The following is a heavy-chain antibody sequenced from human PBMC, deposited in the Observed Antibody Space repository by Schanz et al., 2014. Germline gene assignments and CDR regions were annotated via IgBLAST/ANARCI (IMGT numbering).Heavy chain of an antibody. CDR1: GFTVSKNY. Sequence: QVQLVESGGGVVQPGGSLRLSCAASGFTVSKNYMSWIRQAPGKGLEWVSYISNSGTTIYYADSVKGRFTISRDNAKNSLYLQMNSLRVEDTAVYYCARDLISSGWYGWGQGTLVTVSS. J-gene: IGHJ4*02. V-gene: IGHV3-11*01. D-gene: IGHD6-19*01. CDR3: ARDLISSGWYG. CDR2: ISNSGTTI.